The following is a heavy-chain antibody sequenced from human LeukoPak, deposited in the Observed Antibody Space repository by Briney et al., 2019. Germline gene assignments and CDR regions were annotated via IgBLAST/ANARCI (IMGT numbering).Heavy chain of an antibody. D-gene: IGHD1/OR15-1a*01. CDR3: AIKGNTDAFDI. Sequence: PSQTLSLTCTVSGGSITSGGYYWSWIRQPPGKGLKWIGYIYYFGSTYYNPSLKSRVTISVDTSKNQFSLKVSSVTAADTAVYYCAIKGNTDAFDIWGQGTMVTVSS. V-gene: IGHV4-30-4*01. CDR2: IYYFGST. J-gene: IGHJ3*02. CDR1: GGSITSGGYY.